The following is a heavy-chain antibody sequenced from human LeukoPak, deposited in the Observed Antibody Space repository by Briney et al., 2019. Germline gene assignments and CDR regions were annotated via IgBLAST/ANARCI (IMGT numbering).Heavy chain of an antibody. CDR1: GFTFSGYG. V-gene: IGHV3-30*18. CDR3: AKDGSSWSEIDY. D-gene: IGHD6-13*01. Sequence: PGGSLRLSCAASGFTFSGYGMHWVRQAPDKGLEWVALISSDGSNRIYADSVKGRFSISRDNSKNTLYLQVNSLRGDDTAVYYCAKDGSSWSEIDYWGQGSLVTVSS. J-gene: IGHJ4*02. CDR2: ISSDGSNR.